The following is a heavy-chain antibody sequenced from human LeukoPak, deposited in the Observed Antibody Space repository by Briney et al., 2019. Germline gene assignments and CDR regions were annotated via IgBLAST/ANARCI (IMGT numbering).Heavy chain of an antibody. Sequence: GGSLRLSCAASGFTFSSYAMSWVRQAPGKGLEWVAFIYYDGSNIYYADYVKGRFTISRDISKNTLYLQMDSLRAEDTAIYYCARASDHDWGSYRWDAFDIWGQGTMVTVSS. CDR2: IYYDGSNI. CDR3: ARASDHDWGSYRWDAFDI. V-gene: IGHV3-33*08. CDR1: GFTFSSYA. D-gene: IGHD3-16*02. J-gene: IGHJ3*02.